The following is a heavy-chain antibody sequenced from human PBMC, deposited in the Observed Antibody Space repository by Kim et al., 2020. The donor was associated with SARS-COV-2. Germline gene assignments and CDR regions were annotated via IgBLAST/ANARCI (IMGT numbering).Heavy chain of an antibody. Sequence: GGSLRLSCAASGFTFSSYAMSWVRQAPGKGLEWVSAISGSGGSTYYADSVKGRFTISRDNSKNTLYLQMNSLRAEDTAVYYCAKDLSGTQLWFGDPGDWFDPWGQGTLVTVSS. CDR3: AKDLSGTQLWFGDPGDWFDP. CDR1: GFTFSSYA. D-gene: IGHD3-10*01. CDR2: ISGSGGST. J-gene: IGHJ5*02. V-gene: IGHV3-23*01.